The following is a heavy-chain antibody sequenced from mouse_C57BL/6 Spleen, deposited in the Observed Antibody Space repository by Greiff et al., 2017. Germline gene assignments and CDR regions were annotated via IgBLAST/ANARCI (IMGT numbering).Heavy chain of an antibody. V-gene: IGHV1-26*01. J-gene: IGHJ3*01. D-gene: IGHD2-4*01. CDR3: ARSMITTRAWFAY. Sequence: VQLQQSGPELVKPGASVKISCKASGYTFTDYYMNWVKQSHGKSLEWIGDINPNNGGTSYNQKFKGKATLTVDKSSSTAYMELRSLTSEDSAVYYCARSMITTRAWFAYWGQGTLVTVSA. CDR1: GYTFTDYY. CDR2: INPNNGGT.